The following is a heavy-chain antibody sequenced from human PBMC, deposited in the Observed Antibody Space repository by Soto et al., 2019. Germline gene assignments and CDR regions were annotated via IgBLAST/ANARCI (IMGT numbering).Heavy chain of an antibody. J-gene: IGHJ4*02. CDR2: MYYRGST. CDR1: GGSISSYY. D-gene: IGHD3-10*01. V-gene: IGHV4-59*01. Sequence: SETLSLTCTVSGGSISSYYWSWIRQPPGKGLEWIGYMYYRGSTNYNPSLKSRVTISVDTTKNQFSLKLSSVTAADTAVYYCARAHYYGSGSYSPPNYWGQGTLVTVSS. CDR3: ARAHYYGSGSYSPPNY.